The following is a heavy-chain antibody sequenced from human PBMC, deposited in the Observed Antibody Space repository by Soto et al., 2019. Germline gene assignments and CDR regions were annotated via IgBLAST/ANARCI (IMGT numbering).Heavy chain of an antibody. Sequence: ASVKVSCKASGYTFSTFGISWVRQAPGQGLEWMGWISTHNGDTKYAQKFQGRVTMTTDTSTSTAYMELRSLRSDDTAVYHCAREYCSGGSCYGVDYWGPGTLVTVSS. D-gene: IGHD2-15*01. CDR2: ISTHNGDT. CDR3: AREYCSGGSCYGVDY. CDR1: GYTFSTFG. V-gene: IGHV1-18*01. J-gene: IGHJ4*02.